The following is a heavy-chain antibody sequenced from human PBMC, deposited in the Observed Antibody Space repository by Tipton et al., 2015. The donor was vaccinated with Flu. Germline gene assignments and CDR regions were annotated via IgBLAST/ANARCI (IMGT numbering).Heavy chain of an antibody. Sequence: SLRLSCAASGFSFSSYEMNWVRQAPGKGLEWLSYISSSGDTISYADSVRGRFTISRDNSKNALYLQMSSLRPEDTAVYYCAKDTAPRFLEWLNAWGQGTTVIVSS. CDR2: ISSSGDTI. CDR3: AKDTAPRFLEWLNA. D-gene: IGHD3-3*01. V-gene: IGHV3-48*03. J-gene: IGHJ6*02. CDR1: GFSFSSYE.